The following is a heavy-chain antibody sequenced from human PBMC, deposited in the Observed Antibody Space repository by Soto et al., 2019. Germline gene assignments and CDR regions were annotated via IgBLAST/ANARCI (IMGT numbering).Heavy chain of an antibody. D-gene: IGHD3-3*01. CDR3: ARDGFSSWFDP. CDR2: IYYSGST. V-gene: IGHV4-30-4*01. J-gene: IGHJ5*02. CDR1: GDSISSGDYY. Sequence: SETLSLTCTVSGDSISSGDYYWSWIRQPPGKGLEWIGYIYYSGSTYYNPSLRSRLTMSIDTSKNQFSLKLSSVTAADTAVYYGARDGFSSWFDPWGQGTLVTVSS.